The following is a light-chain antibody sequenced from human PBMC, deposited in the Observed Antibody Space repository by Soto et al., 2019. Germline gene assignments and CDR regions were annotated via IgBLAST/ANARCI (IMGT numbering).Light chain of an antibody. CDR2: GAS. CDR1: QSVSTSY. J-gene: IGKJ3*01. Sequence: EIVLTQSPGTLSLSPGERATLSCRASQSVSTSYLAWYQQKPGQAPRLLIYGASSIATGIPDRFSGSWSGTDFTLTISRLEPEGFAVYYCQQYGSSPPFTFGPGTKVDIK. CDR3: QQYGSSPPFT. V-gene: IGKV3-20*01.